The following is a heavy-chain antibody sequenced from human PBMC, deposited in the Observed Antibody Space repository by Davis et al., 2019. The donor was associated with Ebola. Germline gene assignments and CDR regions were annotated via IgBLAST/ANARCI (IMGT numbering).Heavy chain of an antibody. CDR2: ISGEGSTT. J-gene: IGHJ4*02. D-gene: IGHD2/OR15-2a*01. Sequence: ESLKIPCEAPGFTFSSYWIHWVRQAPGKGLVWVSRISGEGSTTKYADSVKGRFTISRDNAKNTLYLQMNSLRAEDTAVYYCATSTYLPVYWGQGTLVTVSS. CDR3: ATSTYLPVY. V-gene: IGHV3-74*03. CDR1: GFTFSSYW.